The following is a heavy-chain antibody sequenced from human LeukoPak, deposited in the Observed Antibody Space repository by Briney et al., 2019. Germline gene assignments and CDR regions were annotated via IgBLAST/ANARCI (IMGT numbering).Heavy chain of an antibody. D-gene: IGHD3-22*01. Sequence: PSETLSLTCTVSGGSISSYYWSWIRQPPGKGLEWIGYIYYSGSTNYNPSLKSRVTISVDTSKNQFSLKLSSVTAADTAVYYCARDRYDSSGYHDYWGQGTLVTVSS. CDR3: ARDRYDSSGYHDY. V-gene: IGHV4-59*01. CDR2: IYYSGST. CDR1: GGSISSYY. J-gene: IGHJ4*02.